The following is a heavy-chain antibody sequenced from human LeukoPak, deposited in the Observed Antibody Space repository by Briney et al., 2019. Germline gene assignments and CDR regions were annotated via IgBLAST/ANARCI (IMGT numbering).Heavy chain of an antibody. CDR3: AREAGEMAIYFDY. CDR1: GGTFSSYA. D-gene: IGHD5-24*01. CDR2: IIPIFGTA. V-gene: IGHV1-69*05. Sequence: ASVKVSCKASGGTFSSYAISWVRQVPGQGLEWMGGIIPIFGTANYAQKFQGRVTITTDESTSTAYMELSSLRSEDTAVYYCAREAGEMAIYFDYWGQGTLVTVSS. J-gene: IGHJ4*02.